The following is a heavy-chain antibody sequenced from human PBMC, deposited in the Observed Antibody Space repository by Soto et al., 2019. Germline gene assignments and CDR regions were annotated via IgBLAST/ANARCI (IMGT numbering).Heavy chain of an antibody. CDR2: INPSGGRT. J-gene: IGHJ6*02. CDR1: GYTFATYY. CDR3: ASSFGPGSYWNFIMDV. D-gene: IGHD3-10*01. Sequence: GASVKVSCKASGYTFATYYMHWVRQAPGQGLEWMGVINPSGGRTSYAQMFQGRVTMNRDTSTSTVFMELSSLTSGDTAVYYCASSFGPGSYWNFIMDVWGQGTTVTVSS. V-gene: IGHV1-46*01.